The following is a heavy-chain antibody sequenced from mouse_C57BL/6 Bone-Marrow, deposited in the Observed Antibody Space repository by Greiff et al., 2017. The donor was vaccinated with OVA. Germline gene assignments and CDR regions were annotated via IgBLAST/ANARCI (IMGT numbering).Heavy chain of an antibody. D-gene: IGHD1-1*01. V-gene: IGHV1-53*01. Sequence: QVQLQQPGAELVKPGASVKMSCKASGYTFTSYWMHWVKQRPGQGLEWIGNINPSNGGTNYNEKFKSKATLTVDKSSSTAYMQLSSLTSEDSAVYYCARPGSSYLYYAMDYWGQGTSVTVSS. J-gene: IGHJ4*01. CDR2: INPSNGGT. CDR1: GYTFTSYW. CDR3: ARPGSSYLYYAMDY.